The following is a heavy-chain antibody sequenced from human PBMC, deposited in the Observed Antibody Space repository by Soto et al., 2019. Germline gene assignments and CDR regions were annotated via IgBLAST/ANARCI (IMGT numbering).Heavy chain of an antibody. Sequence: QVQLVESGGGVVQPGKSLRLSCAASGFSFSNYAMHGVRQAPGKGLEGVTVIWYDGSNKYYPDSVKGRFTFSKDNSQTTVYLQMNSLRAEDTAVYYCTRDPYGGSRYYFDSWGQGTLVTVSS. CDR3: TRDPYGGSRYYFDS. CDR2: IWYDGSNK. V-gene: IGHV3-33*01. CDR1: GFSFSNYA. J-gene: IGHJ4*02. D-gene: IGHD1-26*01.